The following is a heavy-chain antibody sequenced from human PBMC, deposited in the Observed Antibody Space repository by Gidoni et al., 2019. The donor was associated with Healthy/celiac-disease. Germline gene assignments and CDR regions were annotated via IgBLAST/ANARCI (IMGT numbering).Heavy chain of an antibody. CDR3: ARGLTYYYDSSGEFDY. V-gene: IGHV4-30-2*01. J-gene: IGHJ4*02. Sequence: QLQLQESGSGLVKPSQTLSLTCAVSGGSISSGGYSWRWLRQPPGKGLEWIGYIYHSGSTYYNPSLKSRVTISVDRSKNQFSLKLSSVTAADTAVYYCARGLTYYYDSSGEFDYWGQGTLVTVSS. CDR1: GGSISSGGYS. CDR2: IYHSGST. D-gene: IGHD3-22*01.